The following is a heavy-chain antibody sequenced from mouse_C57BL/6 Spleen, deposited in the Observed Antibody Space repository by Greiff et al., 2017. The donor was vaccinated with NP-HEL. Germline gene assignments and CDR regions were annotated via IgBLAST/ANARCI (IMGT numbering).Heavy chain of an antibody. D-gene: IGHD2-4*01. CDR2: IYPGDGDT. CDR3: ARAGDYDGGENAMDY. V-gene: IGHV1-80*01. Sequence: VQLQQSGAELVKPGASVKISCKASGYAFSSYWMYWVKQRPGKGLEWIGQIYPGDGDTNYNGKFKGKATLTADKSSSTAYMQLSSLTSEDSAVYFCARAGDYDGGENAMDYWGQGTSVTVSS. CDR1: GYAFSSYW. J-gene: IGHJ4*01.